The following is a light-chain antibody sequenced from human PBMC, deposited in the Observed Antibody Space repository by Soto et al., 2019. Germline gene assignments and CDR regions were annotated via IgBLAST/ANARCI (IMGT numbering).Light chain of an antibody. CDR1: QSISSW. Sequence: DIQMTQSPSTLSASVGDRVTITCRARQSISSWLAWYQQKPGKAPKILIYKVSNLESGVPSRFSGSGSGTEFTLPISSLQSDDFATYYGQQYNSYPVTFGQGTKLEI. J-gene: IGKJ2*01. CDR2: KVS. CDR3: QQYNSYPVT. V-gene: IGKV1-5*03.